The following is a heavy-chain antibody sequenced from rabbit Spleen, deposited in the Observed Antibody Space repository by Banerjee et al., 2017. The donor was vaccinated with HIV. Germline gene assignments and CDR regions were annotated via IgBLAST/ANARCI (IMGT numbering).Heavy chain of an antibody. J-gene: IGHJ4*01. V-gene: IGHV1S45*01. D-gene: IGHD6-1*01. CDR3: ARNPGGVGYAL. Sequence: QQQLEESGGDLVKPEGSLTLTCTASGFSFSTSYWIWWVRQAPGKGLESIASIDTGSGDTHYVTWAKGRFTISKTSSTTVTLQLNSLTAADTATYFCARNPGGVGYALWGPGTLVTVS. CDR1: GFSFSTSYW. CDR2: IDTGSGDT.